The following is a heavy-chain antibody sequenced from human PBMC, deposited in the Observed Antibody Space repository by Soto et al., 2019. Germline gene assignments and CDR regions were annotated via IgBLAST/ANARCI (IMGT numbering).Heavy chain of an antibody. CDR3: AKNTVGLSRYYYYGMDV. V-gene: IGHV3-30*18. Sequence: GGSLRLSCAASGFTFSSFGIHLFRQAPGKGLEWVGVMAYDGSNEYYADSVRGRFTISRDNSKSTVYLQMNSLRPEDTAVYYCAKNTVGLSRYYYYGMDVWGQGAKVTVSS. J-gene: IGHJ6*02. CDR2: MAYDGSNE. CDR1: GFTFSSFG. D-gene: IGHD5-12*01.